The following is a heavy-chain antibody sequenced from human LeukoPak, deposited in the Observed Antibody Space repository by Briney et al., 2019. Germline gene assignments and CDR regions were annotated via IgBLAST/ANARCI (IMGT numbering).Heavy chain of an antibody. V-gene: IGHV5-51*01. D-gene: IGHD3-10*01. CDR1: GYSFTSYW. Sequence: GESLKISCKGSGYSFTSYWIGWVRQMPGKGLEWMGIIYPGDSDTRYSPSFQGQVTISADKSISTAYLQWSSLKASDTAMYYCARGGYYGSASYYTFDYWGQGTLVTVSS. CDR3: ARGGYYGSASYYTFDY. CDR2: IYPGDSDT. J-gene: IGHJ4*02.